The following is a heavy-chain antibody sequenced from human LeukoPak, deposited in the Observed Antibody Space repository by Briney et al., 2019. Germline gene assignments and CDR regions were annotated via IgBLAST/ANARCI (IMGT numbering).Heavy chain of an antibody. J-gene: IGHJ4*02. CDR2: IYYSGST. Sequence: SETLSLTCTVSGGSISSGDYYWSWIRQPPGKGLEWIGYIYYSGSTYYNPSLKSRVTISVDTSKNQFSLKLSSVTAADTAGYYCARDPSEEYCGGDCYPDYWGQGTLVTVSS. V-gene: IGHV4-30-4*01. CDR3: ARDPSEEYCGGDCYPDY. CDR1: GGSISSGDYY. D-gene: IGHD2-21*02.